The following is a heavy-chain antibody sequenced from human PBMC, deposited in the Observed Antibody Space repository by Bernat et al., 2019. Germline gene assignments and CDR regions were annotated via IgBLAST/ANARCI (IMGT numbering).Heavy chain of an antibody. CDR3: AGSSSPLYYYYMDV. Sequence: QVQLQELGPGLVKPSETLSLTCTVSGGSISSYYWSWIRQPPGKGLEWIGYIYYSGSTNYNPSLKSRVTISVDTSKNQFSLKLSSVTAADTAVYYCAGSSSPLYYYYMDVWGKGTTVTVSS. J-gene: IGHJ6*03. CDR2: IYYSGST. V-gene: IGHV4-59*01. D-gene: IGHD5/OR15-5a*01. CDR1: GGSISSYY.